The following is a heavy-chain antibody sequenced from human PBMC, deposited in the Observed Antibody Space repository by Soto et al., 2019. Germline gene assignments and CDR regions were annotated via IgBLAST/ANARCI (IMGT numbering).Heavy chain of an antibody. V-gene: IGHV3-23*01. J-gene: IGHJ6*02. CDR2: ISGSGGSA. CDR3: AKQQGSGTLYYYSMDV. Sequence: EVQLLESGGGLVQPGGSLRLSCAASGFTFSSYAMSWVRQAPGKGLEWVSTISGSGGSAYYADSVKGRFTISRDNSKKTLYLQMNSLRAEDTAVYYCAKQQGSGTLYYYSMDVWGQGTTVTVSS. CDR1: GFTFSSYA. D-gene: IGHD3-10*01.